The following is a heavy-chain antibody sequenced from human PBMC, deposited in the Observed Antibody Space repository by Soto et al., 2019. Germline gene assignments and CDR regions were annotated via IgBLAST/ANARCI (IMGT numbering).Heavy chain of an antibody. Sequence: PGESLKISCKASGYIFIDYWIGWVRQMPGKGLEWMGIVYPRDSDTRYSPSFQGQVTISAGRSTGTAFLQWRSLKASDTALYYCARPPLPGYSIHFNSWGQGTLVTV. CDR1: GYIFIDYW. CDR2: VYPRDSDT. V-gene: IGHV5-51*01. J-gene: IGHJ4*02. CDR3: ARPPLPGYSIHFNS. D-gene: IGHD2-15*01.